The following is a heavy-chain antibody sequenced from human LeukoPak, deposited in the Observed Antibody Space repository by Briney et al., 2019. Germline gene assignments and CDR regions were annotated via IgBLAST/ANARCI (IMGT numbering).Heavy chain of an antibody. CDR1: GGSISSYF. J-gene: IGHJ4*02. V-gene: IGHV4-4*07. Sequence: SETLSLTCTVSGGSISSYFCTWIRQPAGKGLEWIGRIHTSGSANYNPSLKSRGTMSVDTSKNQRSLNLSSVTAGDTAVYYCARDPEGHGNYFDYWGQGALVTVSS. D-gene: IGHD1-14*01. CDR3: ARDPEGHGNYFDY. CDR2: IHTSGSA.